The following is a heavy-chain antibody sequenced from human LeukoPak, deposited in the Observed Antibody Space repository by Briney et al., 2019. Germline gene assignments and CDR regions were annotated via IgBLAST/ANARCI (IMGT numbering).Heavy chain of an antibody. CDR3: ARDNDFWSGYYQGPMDV. CDR2: XSSSSSYI. D-gene: IGHD3-3*01. CDR1: XFXXSSXS. J-gene: IGHJ6*02. Sequence: SXXLSCAASXFXXSSXSMNXVXQXPGKGXXWXSSXSSSSSYIYYADSVKGRFTISRDNAKNSLYLQMNSLRAEDTAVYYCARDNDFWSGYYQGPMDVWGQGTTVTVSS. V-gene: IGHV3-21*01.